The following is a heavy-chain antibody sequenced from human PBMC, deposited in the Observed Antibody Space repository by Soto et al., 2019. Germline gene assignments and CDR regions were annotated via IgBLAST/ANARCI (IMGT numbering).Heavy chain of an antibody. Sequence: EVQLVESGGGLVQPGGSLKLSCAASGFTFSGSAMHWVRQASGKGLEWVGRIRSKANSYATAYAASVKGRFTISSDDSKNTAYLQMNSLKTEDTAVYYCTSAVADCSGGSCYSYYYMDVWGKGTTVTVSS. V-gene: IGHV3-73*01. CDR1: GFTFSGSA. D-gene: IGHD2-15*01. J-gene: IGHJ6*03. CDR2: IRSKANSYAT. CDR3: TSAVADCSGGSCYSYYYMDV.